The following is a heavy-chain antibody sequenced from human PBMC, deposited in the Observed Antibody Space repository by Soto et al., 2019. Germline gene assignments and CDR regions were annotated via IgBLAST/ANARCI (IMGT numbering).Heavy chain of an antibody. CDR2: IYWDDDK. J-gene: IGHJ4*02. V-gene: IGHV2-5*08. CDR1: GGSISSGGYS. Sequence: TLSLTCAVSGGSISSGGYSWSWIRQPPGKALEWLALIYWDDDKRYSPSLESRLTITKDTSKNQVVLTMTNMDPVDTATYYCAHTVQPRVIDYWVQGTLVTVSS. CDR3: AHTVQPRVIDY. D-gene: IGHD3-10*01.